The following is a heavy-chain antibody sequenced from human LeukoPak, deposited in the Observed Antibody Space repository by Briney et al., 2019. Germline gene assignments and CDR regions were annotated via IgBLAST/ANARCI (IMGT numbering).Heavy chain of an antibody. D-gene: IGHD3-22*01. Sequence: GASVKVSCKASGYTFTGYYMHWVRQAPGQGLEWMGWINLNSGGTNYAQKFQGRVTMTRDTSISTAYMELSRLRSDDTAVYYCARAPNYYDSSGYYVGPGENFDYWGQGTLVTVSS. CDR2: INLNSGGT. V-gene: IGHV1-2*02. J-gene: IGHJ4*02. CDR3: ARAPNYYDSSGYYVGPGENFDY. CDR1: GYTFTGYY.